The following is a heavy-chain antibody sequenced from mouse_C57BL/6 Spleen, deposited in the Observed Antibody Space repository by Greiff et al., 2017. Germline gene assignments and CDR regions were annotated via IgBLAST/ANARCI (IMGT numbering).Heavy chain of an antibody. Sequence: EVKVVESGGGLVQPGGSLSLSCAASGFTFTDYYMSWVRQPPGKALEWLGFIRNKANGYTTEYSASVKGRFTISRDNSQSILYLQMNALRAEDSATYYCASYGDYAMDYWGQGTSVTVSS. CDR3: ASYGDYAMDY. CDR2: IRNKANGYTT. CDR1: GFTFTDYY. V-gene: IGHV7-3*01. J-gene: IGHJ4*01.